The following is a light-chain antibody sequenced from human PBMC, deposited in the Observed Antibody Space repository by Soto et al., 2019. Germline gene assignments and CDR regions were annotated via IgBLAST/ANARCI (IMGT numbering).Light chain of an antibody. Sequence: EIDLPQSPGPLSLSPGERATLSCRASQSVSSYLAWYQQKPGQAPRLLIYDASSRATGIPARFSGSGSGTDFTLTISSLEPEDFAVYYCQQRSNWPITFGQGTRLEI. CDR1: QSVSSY. V-gene: IGKV3-11*01. CDR2: DAS. CDR3: QQRSNWPIT. J-gene: IGKJ5*01.